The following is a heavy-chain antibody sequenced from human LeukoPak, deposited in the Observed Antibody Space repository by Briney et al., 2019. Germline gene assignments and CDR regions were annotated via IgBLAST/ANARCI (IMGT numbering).Heavy chain of an antibody. D-gene: IGHD3-16*02. V-gene: IGHV1-18*01. CDR2: ISAYNGNT. CDR3: ARDNDYVWGSYRIFDY. CDR1: GYSFTTYD. J-gene: IGHJ4*02. Sequence: ASVKVSCKASGYSFTTYDINWVRQAPGQGPEWMGWISAYNGNTNYAQKFQGRVTMTTDTSTYTAYMELSSLRSHDTAVYYCARDNDYVWGSYRIFDYWGQGTLVTVSS.